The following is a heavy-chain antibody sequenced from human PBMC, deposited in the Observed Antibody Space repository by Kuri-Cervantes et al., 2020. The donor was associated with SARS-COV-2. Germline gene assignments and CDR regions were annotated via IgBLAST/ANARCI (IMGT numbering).Heavy chain of an antibody. Sequence: LSLTCAASGFTFSSYWMSWVRQAPGKGLEWVANIKQDGSEKYYVDSVKGRFTISRGNAKNSLYLQMNSLRAEDTAVYYCARVAGEGPIYYYYMDVWGKGATVTVSS. CDR2: IKQDGSEK. V-gene: IGHV3-7*04. CDR3: ARVAGEGPIYYYYMDV. CDR1: GFTFSSYW. J-gene: IGHJ6*03. D-gene: IGHD2-21*01.